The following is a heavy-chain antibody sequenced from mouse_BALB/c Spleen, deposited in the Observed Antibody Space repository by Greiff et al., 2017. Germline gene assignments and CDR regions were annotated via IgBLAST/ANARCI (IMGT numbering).Heavy chain of an antibody. CDR3: ARVYDGDAMDY. D-gene: IGHD2-12*01. J-gene: IGHJ4*01. Sequence: EVQLVESGGGLVKPGGSLKLSCAASGFTFSDYYMYWVRQTPEKSLEWVATISDGGSYTYYPDSVKGRFTISRDNAKNNLYLQMSSLKSEDTAMYYCARVYDGDAMDYWGQGTSVTVSS. CDR2: ISDGGSYT. V-gene: IGHV5-4*02. CDR1: GFTFSDYY.